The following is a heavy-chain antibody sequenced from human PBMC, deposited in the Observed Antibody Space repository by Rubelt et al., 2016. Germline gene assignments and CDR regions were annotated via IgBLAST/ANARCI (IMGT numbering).Heavy chain of an antibody. Sequence: QVQLQESGPGLVKPSETLSLTCTVSGGSMSYYYWSWIRQSPGKGLEWIGNIHYSGSTNYNSSLKSRVTVSVDTSKNQFTLNLTSVTASDTALYYCARSYTDYADVHFDLWGRGTLVTVSS. J-gene: IGHJ2*01. D-gene: IGHD5-12*01. CDR1: GGSMSYYY. CDR2: IHYSGST. V-gene: IGHV4-59*08. CDR3: ARSYTDYADVHFDL.